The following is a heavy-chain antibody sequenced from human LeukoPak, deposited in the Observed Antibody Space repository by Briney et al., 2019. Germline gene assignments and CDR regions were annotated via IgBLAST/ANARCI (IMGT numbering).Heavy chain of an antibody. V-gene: IGHV3-48*04. CDR3: ARGGRGYSYGALDY. J-gene: IGHJ4*02. D-gene: IGHD5-18*01. Sequence: PGGSLRLSCAASGFTFSSYSMNWVRQAPGKGLEWVSYISSSSSTIYYADSVKGRFTISRDNAKNSLYLQMNSLRAEDTAVYYCARGGRGYSYGALDYWGQGTLVTVSS. CDR1: GFTFSSYS. CDR2: ISSSSSTI.